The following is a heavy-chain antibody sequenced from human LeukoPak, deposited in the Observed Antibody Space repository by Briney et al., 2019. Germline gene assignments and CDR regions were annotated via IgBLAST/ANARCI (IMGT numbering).Heavy chain of an antibody. Sequence: GGSLRLSCAASGFTVSSNYMSWVRQAPGKGLEWVSVIYSGGSTYYADSVKGRFTISRDNAKNSLYLQMNSLRAEDTAVYYCAKLLNDYGDYYFDYWGQGTLVTVSS. D-gene: IGHD4-17*01. CDR3: AKLLNDYGDYYFDY. J-gene: IGHJ4*02. CDR1: GFTVSSNY. V-gene: IGHV3-53*01. CDR2: IYSGGST.